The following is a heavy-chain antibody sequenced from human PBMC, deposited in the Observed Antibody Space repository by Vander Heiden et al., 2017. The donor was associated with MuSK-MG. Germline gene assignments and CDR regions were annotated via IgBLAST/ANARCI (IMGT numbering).Heavy chain of an antibody. CDR2: IRSKANSNAT. CDR3: TATRDYMVRGVIAEIDY. D-gene: IGHD3-10*01. J-gene: IGHJ4*02. CDR1: GFTFSGSA. V-gene: IGHV3-73*02. Sequence: EVQLVESGGGLVQPGGSLKPPCAASGFTFSGSASHWVRQASGKGLEWVCRIRSKANSNATAYAASVKGRFTSSRDDSKNTAYLQMNSLKTEDTAVYYCTATRDYMVRGVIAEIDYWGQGTLVTVSS.